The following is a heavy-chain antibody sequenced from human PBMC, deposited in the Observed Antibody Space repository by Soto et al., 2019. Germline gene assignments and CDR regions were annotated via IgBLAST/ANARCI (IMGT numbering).Heavy chain of an antibody. CDR2: IWHDGK. D-gene: IGHD2-15*01. Sequence: QVQLVESGGGVVQPGRSLRLSCAASGFTLSSYGMHWVRQAPGKGLEWVAVIWHDGKYYVNSVKGRFTISRDNSKNTLYLQMSSLRAEDTAVYYCARDQILYGGNSFDSWGQGTLVTVSS. CDR3: ARDQILYGGNSFDS. J-gene: IGHJ4*02. V-gene: IGHV3-33*01. CDR1: GFTLSSYG.